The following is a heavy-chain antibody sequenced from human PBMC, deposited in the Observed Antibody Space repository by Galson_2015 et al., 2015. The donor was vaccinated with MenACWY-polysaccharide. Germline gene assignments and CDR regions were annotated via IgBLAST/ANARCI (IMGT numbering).Heavy chain of an antibody. J-gene: IGHJ2*01. Sequence: QSGAEVKKPGDSLKISCSGSGYRFPNYWIAWVRQMPGKGLGYMGIIYAGDSDTRYSPSFQGQVTISVDKSISTAYLQWSGLRASDTAVYYCARRDSSTWFGWYFDLWGRGTLVTVSS. CDR3: ARRDSSTWFGWYFDL. CDR1: GYRFPNYW. D-gene: IGHD6-13*01. CDR2: IYAGDSDT. V-gene: IGHV5-51*01.